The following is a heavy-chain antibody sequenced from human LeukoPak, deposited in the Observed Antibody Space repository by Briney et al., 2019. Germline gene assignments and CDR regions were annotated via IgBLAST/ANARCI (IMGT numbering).Heavy chain of an antibody. CDR3: AKMGFDYAGHFDI. CDR1: GFAFSSYG. CDR2: ISYDGSNK. J-gene: IGHJ3*02. Sequence: PGGSLRLSCAASGFAFSSYGMHWVRQAPGKGREWVAVISYDGSNKYYADSVKGRFTISRDNSKNTLYLQMNSLRAEDTAVYYCAKMGFDYAGHFDIWGQGTMVTVSS. D-gene: IGHD4-17*01. V-gene: IGHV3-30*18.